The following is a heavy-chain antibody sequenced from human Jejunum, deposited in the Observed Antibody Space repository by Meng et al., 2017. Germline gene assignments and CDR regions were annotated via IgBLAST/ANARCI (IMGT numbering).Heavy chain of an antibody. CDR3: ARGVGDIRVGFDY. J-gene: IGHJ4*02. D-gene: IGHD5-12*01. CDR1: GDSIRSTNW. V-gene: IGHV4-4*02. CDR2: IHHSGRT. Sequence: QVHLQESGPGLVRPSGTLSFTCEVSGDSIRSTNWWDWLRQPPGKGLEWIGEIHHSGRTNFISSLKSRVSISVDESKNQFSLTLKSVTAADTAVYYCARGVGDIRVGFDYWGQGILVTVSS.